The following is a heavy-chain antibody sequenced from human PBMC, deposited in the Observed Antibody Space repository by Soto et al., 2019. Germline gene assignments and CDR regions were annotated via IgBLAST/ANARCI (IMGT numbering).Heavy chain of an antibody. D-gene: IGHD2-15*01. Sequence: LYLTCTVSGGSIRSTTYYWRWIHHPPGKGLWLLSYINVDRTDVNYADSVKGRFTISGDNAQNSLFLQMNSLRAEDTCVYYCARDATSIRGYGFWGHGTLVTVSS. J-gene: IGHJ4*01. V-gene: IGHV3-11*05. CDR2: INVDRTDV. CDR1: GGSIRSTTYY. CDR3: ARDATSIRGYGF.